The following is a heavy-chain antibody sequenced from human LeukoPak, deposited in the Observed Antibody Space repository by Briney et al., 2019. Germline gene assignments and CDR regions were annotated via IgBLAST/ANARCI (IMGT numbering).Heavy chain of an antibody. J-gene: IGHJ4*02. V-gene: IGHV1-8*01. CDR2: MNPNSGNT. CDR3: ARGSARYHYDSSGYDY. Sequence: ASVKVSCKASGYTFTSFDIDWVRQAPGQGLEWMGWMNPNSGNTGYAQKFQGRVTMTRDTSINTAYMELTSLTSDDTAVYYCARGSARYHYDSSGYDYWGQGTLVTVSS. CDR1: GYTFTSFD. D-gene: IGHD3-22*01.